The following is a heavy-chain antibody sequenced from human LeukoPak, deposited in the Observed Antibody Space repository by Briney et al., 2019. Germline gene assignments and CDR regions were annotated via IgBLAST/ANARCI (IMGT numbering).Heavy chain of an antibody. CDR3: ARILRIWVVPAAIGAFDI. CDR2: INPNSGGT. CDR1: GYTFTGYY. J-gene: IGHJ3*02. Sequence: ASVKVSCKASGYTFTGYYMHWVRQAPGQGLEWMGWINPNSGGTNYAQKFQGRVTMTRDTSISTAYMEPSRLRSDDTAVYYCARILRIWVVPAAIGAFDIWGQGTMVTVSS. D-gene: IGHD2-2*01. V-gene: IGHV1-2*02.